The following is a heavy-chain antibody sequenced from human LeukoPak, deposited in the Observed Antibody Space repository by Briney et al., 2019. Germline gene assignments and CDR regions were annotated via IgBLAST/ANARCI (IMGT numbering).Heavy chain of an antibody. Sequence: PLETLSLTCTVSGGSISSSSYYWGWIRQPPGKGLEWIGSIYYSGSTYYNPSLKSRVTISVDTSKNQFSLKLSSVTAADTAVYYCARLLSIVGAYDYWGQGTLVTVSS. CDR3: ARLLSIVGAYDY. CDR1: GGSISSSSYY. D-gene: IGHD1-26*01. CDR2: IYYSGST. J-gene: IGHJ4*02. V-gene: IGHV4-39*01.